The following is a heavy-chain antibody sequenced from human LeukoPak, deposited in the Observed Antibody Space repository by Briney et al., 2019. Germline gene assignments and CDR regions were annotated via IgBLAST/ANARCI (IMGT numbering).Heavy chain of an antibody. D-gene: IGHD3-10*01. CDR2: IKQDGSEK. CDR1: GFTFSTYW. V-gene: IGHV3-7*01. CDR3: ARTAIDSGSYYNPFDY. J-gene: IGHJ4*02. Sequence: GGSLRLSCAASGFTFSTYWMTWVRQAPGKGLEWVANIKQDGSEKYYVDSVKGRFTISRDNAKNSLYLQMNSLRAEDTAVYYCARTAIDSGSYYNPFDYWGQGTLVTVSS.